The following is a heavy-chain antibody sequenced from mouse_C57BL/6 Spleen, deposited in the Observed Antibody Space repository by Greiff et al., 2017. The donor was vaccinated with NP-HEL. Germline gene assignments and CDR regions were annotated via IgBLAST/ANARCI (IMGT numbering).Heavy chain of an antibody. CDR2: IRSKSNNYAT. J-gene: IGHJ2*01. V-gene: IGHV10-1*01. D-gene: IGHD2-14*01. Sequence: EVKLMESGGGLVQPKGSLKLSCAASGFSFNTYAMNWVRQAPGKGLEWVARIRSKSNNYATYYADSVKDRFTISRDDSESMLYLQMNNLKTEDTAMYYCVRQRYPNNSDYWGQGTTLTVSS. CDR1: GFSFNTYA. CDR3: VRQRYPNNSDY.